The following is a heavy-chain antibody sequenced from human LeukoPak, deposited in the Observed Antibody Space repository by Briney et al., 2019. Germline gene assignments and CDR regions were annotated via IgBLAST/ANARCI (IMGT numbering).Heavy chain of an antibody. CDR1: GGTFSSYA. Sequence: SVKVSCKASGGTFSSYAISWVRQAPGQGLEWMGGIIPIFGTANYAQKFQGRVTITADESTSTAYMELSSLRSEDTAVYYCASSSSSSGGVFDYWGQGTLVTVSS. D-gene: IGHD6-6*01. J-gene: IGHJ4*02. V-gene: IGHV1-69*01. CDR3: ASSSSSSGGVFDY. CDR2: IIPIFGTA.